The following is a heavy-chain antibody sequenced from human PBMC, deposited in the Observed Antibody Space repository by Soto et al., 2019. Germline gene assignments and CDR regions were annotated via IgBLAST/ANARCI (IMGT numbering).Heavy chain of an antibody. V-gene: IGHV1-46*01. CDR2: INPSGGST. J-gene: IGHJ4*02. CDR3: ASEKYYYDSSGYGPFDY. D-gene: IGHD3-22*01. CDR1: GYTFTSYY. Sequence: ASVKVSCKASGYTFTSYYMHWVRQAPGQGLEWMGIINPSGGSTSYAQKFQGRVTMTRDTSTSTVYMELSSLRSEDTAVYYCASEKYYYDSSGYGPFDYWGQGTLVTVSS.